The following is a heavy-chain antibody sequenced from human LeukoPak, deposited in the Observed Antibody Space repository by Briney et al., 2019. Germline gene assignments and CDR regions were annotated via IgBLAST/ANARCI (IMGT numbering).Heavy chain of an antibody. V-gene: IGHV2-5*02. D-gene: IGHD6-13*01. CDR2: IFWDGDK. CDR3: AHRGIAAATYYFDY. Sequence: SGPTLVNPTQTLTLTCTFSGFSLTSSGDAVAWMRQPPGKALEWLALIFWDGDKSHSPSLKNRLTITKDTSKKQVVLTMTNMDPVDTATYYCAHRGIAAATYYFDYWGQGTLVTVSS. J-gene: IGHJ4*02. CDR1: GFSLTSSGDA.